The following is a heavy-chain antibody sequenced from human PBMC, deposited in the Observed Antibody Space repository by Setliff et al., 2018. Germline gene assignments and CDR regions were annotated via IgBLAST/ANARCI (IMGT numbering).Heavy chain of an antibody. J-gene: IGHJ5*02. CDR1: GYTFSDYY. Sequence: ASVKVSCKASGYTFSDYYMHWIRQAPGQGPEWMGCINPNTGGTRFAQKFQFGVHMTADKAITTAYMELTRLTSDDTAMYYCARDVFDFRTGQGGPWGQGTRVTVSS. D-gene: IGHD3-3*01. CDR2: INPNTGGT. V-gene: IGHV1-2*02. CDR3: ARDVFDFRTGQGGP.